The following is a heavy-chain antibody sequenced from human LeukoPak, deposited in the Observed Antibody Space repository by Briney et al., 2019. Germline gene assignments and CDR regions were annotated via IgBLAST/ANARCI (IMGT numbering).Heavy chain of an antibody. CDR2: FDPEDGET. CDR1: GYTLTELS. J-gene: IGHJ3*02. V-gene: IGHV1-24*01. Sequence: ASVKVSCKVSGYTLTELSMHWVRQAPGKGLEWMGGFDPEDGETIYAQKFQGRVTMTEDTSTDTAYMELSSLRSEDTAVYYCATSGTNRGYGAFDIWGQGTMVTVSS. CDR3: ATSGTNRGYGAFDI. D-gene: IGHD2-2*01.